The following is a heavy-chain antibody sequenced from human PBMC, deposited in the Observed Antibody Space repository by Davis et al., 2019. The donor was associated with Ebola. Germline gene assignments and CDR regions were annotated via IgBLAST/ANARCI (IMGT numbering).Heavy chain of an antibody. CDR1: GFSLSTSVVA. CDR3: AHRLTVRAFDY. Sequence: SGPTLVKPTQTLTLTCTFSGFSLSTSVVAVGWIRQPPGKALEWLALIYWDDDKRYSPSLKSRLTITKDTSKNQVVLTMTNMDPVDTATYYCAHRLTVRAFDYWGQGTLVTVSS. V-gene: IGHV2-5*02. CDR2: IYWDDDK. D-gene: IGHD4-17*01. J-gene: IGHJ4*02.